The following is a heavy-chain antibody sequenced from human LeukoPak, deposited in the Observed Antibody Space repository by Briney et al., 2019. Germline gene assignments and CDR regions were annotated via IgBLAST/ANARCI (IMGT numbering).Heavy chain of an antibody. CDR2: IYSGGSR. V-gene: IGHV3-53*01. J-gene: IGHJ6*02. Sequence: PGGSLRPSCAASGFTVSSNYLSWVRQPPGKGLGGSPAIYSGGSRYYADTVKGRFTISRDNSKNTLYFKMTRLRAEDTAVYYCARDGSGGYREGGGNYYGMDVWGQGTPVTVSS. D-gene: IGHD6-19*01. CDR3: ARDGSGGYREGGGNYYGMDV. CDR1: GFTVSSNY.